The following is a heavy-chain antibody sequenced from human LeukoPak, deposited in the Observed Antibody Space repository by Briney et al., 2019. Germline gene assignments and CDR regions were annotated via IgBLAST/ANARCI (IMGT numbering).Heavy chain of an antibody. CDR2: ISGCGGST. V-gene: IGHV3-23*01. CDR1: GFTFSSYA. Sequence: GGSLRLPCAASGFTFSSYAMSWVGQAPGKGLEGVSAISGCGGSTYYADSVKGRFTISRDNSKNTLYLKMNSLRAEDTAVYYCAKDPHKCSGGSCSSYYFCYWGQVTLVT. CDR3: AKDPHKCSGGSCSSYYFCY. J-gene: IGHJ4*02. D-gene: IGHD2-15*01.